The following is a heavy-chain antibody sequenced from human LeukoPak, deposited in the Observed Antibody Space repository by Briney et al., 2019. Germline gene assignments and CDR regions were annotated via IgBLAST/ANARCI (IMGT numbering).Heavy chain of an antibody. CDR3: ARDAGSGDDAFDI. CDR2: ISSSSSYI. D-gene: IGHD2-15*01. J-gene: IGHJ3*02. V-gene: IGHV3-21*01. Sequence: PGGSLRLSCAASGFTFSRYSMNWVRQAPGKGLEWVSSISSSSSYIYYADSVEGRFTISRDNAKNSLYLQMNSLRAEDTAVYYCARDAGSGDDAFDIWGQGTMVTVSS. CDR1: GFTFSRYS.